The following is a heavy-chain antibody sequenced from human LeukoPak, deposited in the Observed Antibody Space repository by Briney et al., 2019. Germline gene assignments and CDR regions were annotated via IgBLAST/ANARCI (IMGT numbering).Heavy chain of an antibody. Sequence: SGPTLLNPTQTLTLTCTFSSFSLNTSGMGVGWIRHPPGKALEWPALNYWEDDKRYSPSLKTRLTITKDTSKSQMVLTMTNMDPVDTATYYCAHSRRWLHNPLMGDFDYWGQGTLVTVSS. CDR2: NYWEDDK. V-gene: IGHV2-5*02. D-gene: IGHD5-24*01. CDR1: SFSLNTSGMG. CDR3: AHSRRWLHNPLMGDFDY. J-gene: IGHJ4*02.